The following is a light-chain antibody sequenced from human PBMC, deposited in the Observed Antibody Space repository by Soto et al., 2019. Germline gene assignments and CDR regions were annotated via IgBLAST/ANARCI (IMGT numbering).Light chain of an antibody. CDR3: QQRRYWPIT. CDR2: DAS. CDR1: QSVSTY. Sequence: ETVLTQSPATLSLSPGESATLSCRASQSVSTYFGWYQQKPGQPPRLLIYDASRRAPGVPARFTGSGSGTYFTLTITSLEPEDFAVYYCQQRRYWPITFGPGTKVDVK. V-gene: IGKV3-11*01. J-gene: IGKJ3*01.